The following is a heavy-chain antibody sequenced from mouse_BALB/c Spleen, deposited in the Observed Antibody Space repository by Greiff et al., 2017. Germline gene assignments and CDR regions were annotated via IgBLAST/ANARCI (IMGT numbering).Heavy chain of an antibody. CDR2: IDPANGNT. CDR3: ARSDYYGSSPYYFDY. J-gene: IGHJ2*01. D-gene: IGHD1-1*01. CDR1: GFNIKDTY. V-gene: IGHV14-3*02. Sequence: EVKLQESGAELVKPGASVKLSCTASGFNIKDTYMHWVKQRPEQGLEWIGRIDPANGNTKYDPKFQGKATITADTSSNTAYLQLSSLTSEDTAVYYCARSDYYGSSPYYFDYWGQGTTLTVSS.